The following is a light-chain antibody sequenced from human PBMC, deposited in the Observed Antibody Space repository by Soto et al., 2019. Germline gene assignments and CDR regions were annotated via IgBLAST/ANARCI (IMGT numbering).Light chain of an antibody. CDR3: QSYDSSLSGAVV. J-gene: IGLJ2*01. CDR2: VNN. V-gene: IGLV1-40*01. Sequence: QSVLTQPPSVSGAPGQRITIPCTGSSSNIGAGYDVHWYQQLPGMAPKLPIFVNNNRPSGVPDRFSGSKSGTSASLAITGLQVEDEASYSCQSYDSSLSGAVVFGGGTKLTVL. CDR1: SSNIGAGYD.